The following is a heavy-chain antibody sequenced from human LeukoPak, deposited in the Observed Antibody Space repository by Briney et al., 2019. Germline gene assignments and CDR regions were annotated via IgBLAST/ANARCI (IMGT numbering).Heavy chain of an antibody. CDR1: GFTFSSYS. J-gene: IGHJ4*02. V-gene: IGHV3-21*01. CDR3: ARRYCSGGSCSRFDY. Sequence: PGGSLRLSCAASGFTFSSYSMNWVRQAPGKGLEWVSSISSSSSYIYYADSVKGRFTISRDNAKNSLYLQMNSLRAEDTAVYYCARRYCSGGSCSRFDYWGQGTLVTVSS. CDR2: ISSSSSYI. D-gene: IGHD2-15*01.